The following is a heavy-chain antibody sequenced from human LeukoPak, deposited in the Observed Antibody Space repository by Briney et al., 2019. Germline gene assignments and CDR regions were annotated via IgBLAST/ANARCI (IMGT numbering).Heavy chain of an antibody. J-gene: IGHJ3*02. CDR1: GFTFSSYT. D-gene: IGHD3-22*01. CDR2: ISGSSSYI. CDR3: ARALTYYYDSSAYSPDAFNI. Sequence: GGSLRLSCAASGFTFSSYTMNWVRQAPGKGLEWVPSISGSSSYIYYADSVKGRFTISRDNAKNSLYLQMNSLRAEDTAVYYCARALTYYYDSSAYSPDAFNIWGQGTMVTVSS. V-gene: IGHV3-21*01.